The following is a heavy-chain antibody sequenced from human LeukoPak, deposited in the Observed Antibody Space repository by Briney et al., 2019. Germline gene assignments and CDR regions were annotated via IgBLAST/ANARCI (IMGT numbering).Heavy chain of an antibody. CDR1: GFTFSSYW. CDR2: ISSSSTYI. Sequence: GGSLRLSCAASGFTFSSYWMNWVRQAPGKGLEWVSSISSSSTYIYYSDSVRGRFSISRDNAKNSLYLQMNSLRAEDTAVYYCAREGVTTFDYWGQGTLVTVSS. D-gene: IGHD4-17*01. CDR3: AREGVTTFDY. J-gene: IGHJ4*02. V-gene: IGHV3-21*01.